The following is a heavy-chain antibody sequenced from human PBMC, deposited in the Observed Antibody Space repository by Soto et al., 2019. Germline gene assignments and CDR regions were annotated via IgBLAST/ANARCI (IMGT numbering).Heavy chain of an antibody. J-gene: IGHJ4*02. Sequence: SETLSLTCGVSGDTISTGGYSWAWIRQPPGKALEWIGHTYHSGNTYYNPSLKSRVTISEDRSKNQFSLRLSSVTAADTAVFYCARLIHCKTTSCYFDYWGPGTLVTV. CDR1: GDTISTGGYS. D-gene: IGHD2-2*01. V-gene: IGHV4-30-2*01. CDR2: TYHSGNT. CDR3: ARLIHCKTTSCYFDY.